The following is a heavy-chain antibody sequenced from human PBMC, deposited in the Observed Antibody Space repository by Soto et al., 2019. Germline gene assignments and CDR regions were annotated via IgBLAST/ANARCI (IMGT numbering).Heavy chain of an antibody. CDR3: TKDLLTGATVGWFDP. D-gene: IGHD1-7*01. Sequence: PGGSLRLSCAASGFTFSNYAMSWVRQAPGKGLEWVSRISGTGGTTSYADSVKGRFTISRDKSKNTLYLQMDSLGAEDTALYYCTKDLLTGATVGWFDPWGQGTLVTVSS. CDR2: ISGTGGTT. V-gene: IGHV3-23*01. CDR1: GFTFSNYA. J-gene: IGHJ5*02.